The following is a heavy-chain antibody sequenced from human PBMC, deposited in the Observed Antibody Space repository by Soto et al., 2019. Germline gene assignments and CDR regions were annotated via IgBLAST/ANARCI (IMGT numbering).Heavy chain of an antibody. D-gene: IGHD3-10*01. CDR2: IYYSGST. CDR3: ARSTGIGEFDY. V-gene: IGHV4-39*01. CDR1: GGSISSSSYY. J-gene: IGHJ4*02. Sequence: SETLSLTCTVSGGSISSSSYYWGWIRQPPGKGLEWIGSIYYSGSTYYNPSLKSRVTISVDTSKNQFSLKLSSVTAADTAVYYCARSTGIGEFDYWGQGTLVTVSS.